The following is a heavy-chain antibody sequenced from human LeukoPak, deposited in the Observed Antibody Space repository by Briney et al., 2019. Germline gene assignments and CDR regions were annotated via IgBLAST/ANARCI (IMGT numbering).Heavy chain of an antibody. Sequence: GGSLRLSCAASGLTLSSYWMHWVRQAPGKGLVWVSRINSDGSSTSYADSVKGRFIISRDNAKNTLFLQMNSLRAEDTAVYYCASSTMVRGVISYYYYMDVWGKGTTVTVSS. CDR1: GLTLSSYW. CDR2: INSDGSST. V-gene: IGHV3-74*01. D-gene: IGHD3-10*01. J-gene: IGHJ6*03. CDR3: ASSTMVRGVISYYYYMDV.